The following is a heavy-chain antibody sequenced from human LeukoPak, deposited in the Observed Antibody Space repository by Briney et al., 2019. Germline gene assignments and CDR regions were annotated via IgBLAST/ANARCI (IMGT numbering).Heavy chain of an antibody. CDR3: ARGGGDYNPFDY. V-gene: IGHV3-53*04. CDR1: GFTVSTNY. CDR2: IYSGGST. J-gene: IGHJ4*02. D-gene: IGHD4-17*01. Sequence: PGGSLRPSCAVSGFTVSTNYMSWVRQAPGKGLEWVSVIYSGGSTYYADSVKGRFTISRHNSKNTLYLEINSLSPDDTAVYYCARGGGDYNPFDYWGQGTLVTVSS.